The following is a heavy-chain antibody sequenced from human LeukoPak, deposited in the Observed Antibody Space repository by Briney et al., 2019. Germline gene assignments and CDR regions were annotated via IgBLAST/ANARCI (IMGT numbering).Heavy chain of an antibody. D-gene: IGHD5-12*01. CDR3: ASSHFTTISTPSPFDY. Sequence: PSETLSLTCTVSGGSISSGSYYWSWIRQPAGKELEWIGRIYTSGSTSYNPSLKSRVTISVDTSKNQFSLKLSSVTAADTAVYYCASSHFTTISTPSPFDYWGQGTLVTVSS. J-gene: IGHJ4*02. CDR2: IYTSGST. V-gene: IGHV4-61*02. CDR1: GGSISSGSYY.